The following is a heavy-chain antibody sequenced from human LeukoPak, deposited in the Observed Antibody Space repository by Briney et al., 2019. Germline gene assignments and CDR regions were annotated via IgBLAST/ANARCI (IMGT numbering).Heavy chain of an antibody. CDR1: GYTFTGYY. V-gene: IGHV1-2*02. CDR3: ATPAYSSSWYWYFDL. CDR2: INPNSGGT. J-gene: IGHJ2*01. D-gene: IGHD6-13*01. Sequence: GASVKVSCKASGYTFTGYYMHWVRQAPGQGLEWMGWINPNSGGTNYAQKFQGRVTMTEDTSTYTAYMELSSLRSEDTAVYYCATPAYSSSWYWYFDLWGRGTLVTVSS.